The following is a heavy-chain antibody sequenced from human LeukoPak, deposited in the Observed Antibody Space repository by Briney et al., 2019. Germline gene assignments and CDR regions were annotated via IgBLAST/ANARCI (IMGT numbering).Heavy chain of an antibody. V-gene: IGHV3-23*01. Sequence: GGSLRLSCAASGFTFTSYALSWVRQAPEKGLEWVSSISGSGDSTYYADSVKGRFAISRDNSKNTLYLQMNSLRAEDTAVYYCAKTPREYSSGFIDYWGQGTLVTVSS. J-gene: IGHJ4*02. CDR2: ISGSGDST. CDR1: GFTFTSYA. D-gene: IGHD6-19*01. CDR3: AKTPREYSSGFIDY.